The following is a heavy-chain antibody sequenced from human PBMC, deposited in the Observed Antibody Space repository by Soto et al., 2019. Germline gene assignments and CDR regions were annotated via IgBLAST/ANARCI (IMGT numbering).Heavy chain of an antibody. CDR3: ARDGSGH. Sequence: EVQLVESGGGLVQPGGSLRLSCAASGLTVSTNPMSWVRQAPGKGLEWVSVIYTGGGTHYADSVKGRFTISRDNSKNTVNIQMNSLRPEDTEVYYCARDGSGHWGQGTLVTVSS. V-gene: IGHV3-66*01. CDR2: IYTGGGT. J-gene: IGHJ4*02. CDR1: GLTVSTNP.